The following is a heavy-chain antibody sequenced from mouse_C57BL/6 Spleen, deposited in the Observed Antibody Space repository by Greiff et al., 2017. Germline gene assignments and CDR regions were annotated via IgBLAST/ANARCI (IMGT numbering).Heavy chain of an antibody. Sequence: EVQLQESGGGLVKPGGSLKLSCAASGFTFSDYGMHWVRQAPEKGLEWVAYISSGSSTIYYADTVKGRFTISRDNAKNTLFLQMTSLRSEDTAMYYCARPGGYGNYDAMDYWGQGTSVTVSS. D-gene: IGHD2-10*02. CDR2: ISSGSSTI. CDR3: ARPGGYGNYDAMDY. J-gene: IGHJ4*01. V-gene: IGHV5-17*01. CDR1: GFTFSDYG.